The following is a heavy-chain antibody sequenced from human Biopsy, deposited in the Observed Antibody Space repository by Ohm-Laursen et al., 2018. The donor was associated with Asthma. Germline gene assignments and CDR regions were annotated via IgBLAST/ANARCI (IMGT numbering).Heavy chain of an antibody. CDR1: GYTFTSYY. V-gene: IGHV1-46*01. Sequence: SVKVSCKASGYTFTSYYMHWVRQAPGQGLEWMGIINPSGGSTSYAQKFQGRVTMTRDKSTSTVYMELSSLRSEDTAVYYCARRGITGTTLDYWGQGTLVTVSS. J-gene: IGHJ4*02. D-gene: IGHD1-7*01. CDR2: INPSGGST. CDR3: ARRGITGTTLDY.